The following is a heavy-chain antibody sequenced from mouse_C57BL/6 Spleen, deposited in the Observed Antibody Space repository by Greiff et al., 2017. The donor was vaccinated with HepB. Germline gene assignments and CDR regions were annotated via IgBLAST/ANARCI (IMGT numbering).Heavy chain of an antibody. CDR2: IRSKSNNYAT. CDR3: VRPLYYGNAMDY. V-gene: IGHV10-1*01. Sequence: EVKLLESGGGLVQPKGSLKLSCAASGFSFNTYAMNWVRQAPGKGLEWVARIRSKSNNYATYYADSVKDRFTISRDDSESMLYLQMNNLKTEDTAMYYCVRPLYYGNAMDYWGQGTSVTVSS. CDR1: GFSFNTYA. J-gene: IGHJ4*01. D-gene: IGHD2-1*01.